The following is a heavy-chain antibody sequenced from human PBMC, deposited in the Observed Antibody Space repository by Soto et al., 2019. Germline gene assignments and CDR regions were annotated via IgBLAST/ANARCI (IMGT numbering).Heavy chain of an antibody. D-gene: IGHD5-18*01. J-gene: IGHJ6*02. Sequence: QLQLQESGPGLVKPSETLSLTCTVSGGSISSSSYYWGWIRQPPGKGLEWIGSIYYSGSTYYNPSPKSRVTISVDTSKNQFSLKLSSVTAADTAVYYCARQQYSYGYYYYGMDVWGQGTTVTVSS. CDR3: ARQQYSYGYYYYGMDV. CDR2: IYYSGST. V-gene: IGHV4-39*01. CDR1: GGSISSSSYY.